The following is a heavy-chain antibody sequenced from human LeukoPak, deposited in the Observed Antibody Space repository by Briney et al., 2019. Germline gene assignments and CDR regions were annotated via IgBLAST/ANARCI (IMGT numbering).Heavy chain of an antibody. D-gene: IGHD3-22*01. CDR1: GLSFSSYW. CDR3: ARLLKYYYDSSGSGEDWYFDL. CDR2: INSDGRST. V-gene: IGHV3-74*01. Sequence: PGGSLRLSCAASGLSFSSYWMTWVRQAPGKGLVWVSRINSDGRSTSYADSVKGRFTISRDNANNSLYLQMNSLRDEDTAVYYCARLLKYYYDSSGSGEDWYFDLWGRGTLVTVSS. J-gene: IGHJ2*01.